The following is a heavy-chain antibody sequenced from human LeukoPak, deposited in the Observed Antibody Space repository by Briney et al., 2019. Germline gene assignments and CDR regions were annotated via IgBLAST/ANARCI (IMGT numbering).Heavy chain of an antibody. CDR3: TRDLPYSSSWESIDY. V-gene: IGHV1-18*01. D-gene: IGHD6-13*01. CDR1: GYIFTSYG. CDR2: ISAYNGNT. J-gene: IGHJ4*02. Sequence: ASVTVSCKASGYIFTSYGINWVRQAPGQAPEWMGRISAYNGNTKYAQNLQGRVTMTTDKCTSTVYMELRSVRSDDTAVYYCTRDLPYSSSWESIDYWGQGTLVTVSS.